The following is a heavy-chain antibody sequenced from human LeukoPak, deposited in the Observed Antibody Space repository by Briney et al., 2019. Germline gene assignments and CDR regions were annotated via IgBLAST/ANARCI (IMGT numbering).Heavy chain of an antibody. Sequence: GSSVKVSCKASGGTFSSYAISWARQAPGQGLEWMGGIIPIFGTANYAQKFQGRVTITADESTSTAYMELSSLRSEDTAVYYCARLLNYYDSSGYYYVPGYYFDYWGQGTLVTVSS. CDR2: IIPIFGTA. CDR3: ARLLNYYDSSGYYYVPGYYFDY. V-gene: IGHV1-69*01. J-gene: IGHJ4*02. CDR1: GGTFSSYA. D-gene: IGHD3-22*01.